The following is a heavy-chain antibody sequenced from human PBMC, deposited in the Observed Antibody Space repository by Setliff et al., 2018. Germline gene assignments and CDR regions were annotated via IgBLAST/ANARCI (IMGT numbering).Heavy chain of an antibody. D-gene: IGHD3-10*01. Sequence: KTSETLSLTCTVSGGSISSGTNYWSWIRQPAGRGLEWIGHIDPSGNTNYQPSLKSRVTISGDTSKNQSSLKLTSVTAADTAVYYCARSLGSGSYYNSRPFYSDYWGQGTLVTVSS. J-gene: IGHJ4*02. CDR1: GGSISSGTNY. CDR3: ARSLGSGSYYNSRPFYSDY. CDR2: IDPSGNT. V-gene: IGHV4-61*09.